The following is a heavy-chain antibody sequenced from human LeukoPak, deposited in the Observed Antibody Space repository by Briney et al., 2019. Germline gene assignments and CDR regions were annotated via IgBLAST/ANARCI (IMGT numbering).Heavy chain of an antibody. CDR3: ASSIVATGNRPFDN. CDR1: VGSISTYY. V-gene: IGHV4-59*01. CDR2: IHYSGST. J-gene: IGHJ4*02. Sequence: SETLSLTCTVSVGSISTYYWSCIRQPPGKGLEWIGYIHYSGSTKYNPSLKSRVTISVDTSKNQFSLKLSSVTAADTAVYYCASSIVATGNRPFDNWGQGTLVTVTS. D-gene: IGHD6-13*01.